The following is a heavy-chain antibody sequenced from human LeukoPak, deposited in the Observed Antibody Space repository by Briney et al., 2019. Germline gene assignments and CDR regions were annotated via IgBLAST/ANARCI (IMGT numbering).Heavy chain of an antibody. V-gene: IGHV1-69*13. D-gene: IGHD3-22*01. J-gene: IGHJ4*02. CDR1: GGTFSSYA. CDR3: ARSPDSSGYYPALYYFDY. Sequence: SVKVSCKASGGTFSSYAISWVRQAPGQGLEWMVGIIPIFGTANYAQKFQGRVTITADESTSTAYMELSSLRSEDTAVYYCARSPDSSGYYPALYYFDYWGQGTLVTVSS. CDR2: IIPIFGTA.